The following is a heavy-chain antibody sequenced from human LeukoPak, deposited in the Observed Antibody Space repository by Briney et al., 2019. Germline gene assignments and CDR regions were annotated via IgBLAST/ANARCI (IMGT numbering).Heavy chain of an antibody. D-gene: IGHD6-19*01. CDR1: GFTFSSFG. CDR2: ISYDGGNK. J-gene: IGHJ4*02. CDR3: AKDKQWLVNYFDY. V-gene: IGHV3-30*18. Sequence: GGSLRLSCAASGFTFSSFGMHWVRQAPGKGLEWVAVISYDGGNKYYADSVKGRFTISRDNSKNTLYLQMNSLRAEDTAVYYCAKDKQWLVNYFDYWGQGTLVTVSS.